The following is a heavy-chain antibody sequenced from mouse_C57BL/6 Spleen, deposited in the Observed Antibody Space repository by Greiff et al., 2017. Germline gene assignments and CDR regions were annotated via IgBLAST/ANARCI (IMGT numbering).Heavy chain of an antibody. CDR3: ARDYGSSYDYFDY. Sequence: EVQLVESGGDLVKPGGSLKLSCAASGFTFSSYGMSWVRQTPDKRLEWVATISSGGSYTYYPDSVKGRFTISRDNAKNTLYLQMSSLKSEDTAMYYCARDYGSSYDYFDYWGQGTTLTVSS. V-gene: IGHV5-6*01. D-gene: IGHD1-1*01. CDR1: GFTFSSYG. J-gene: IGHJ2*01. CDR2: ISSGGSYT.